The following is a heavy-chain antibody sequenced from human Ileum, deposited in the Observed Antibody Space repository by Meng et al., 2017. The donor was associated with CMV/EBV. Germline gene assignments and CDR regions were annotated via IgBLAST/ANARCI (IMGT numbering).Heavy chain of an antibody. Sequence: SCPAYGFVCSTHRMHCVSQDPGTGLEWVAVTWHDASHEHYAYSVKGRFTISRDNCKNTLYLQMESLRPEDTSVYYCATKVVDDFDHWGQGTLVTVSS. CDR3: ATKVVDDFDH. CDR1: GFVCSTHR. CDR2: TWHDASHE. V-gene: IGHV3-33*03. J-gene: IGHJ4*02.